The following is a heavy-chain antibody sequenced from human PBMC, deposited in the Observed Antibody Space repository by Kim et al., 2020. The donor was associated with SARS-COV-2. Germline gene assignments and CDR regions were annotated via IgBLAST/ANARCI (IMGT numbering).Heavy chain of an antibody. Sequence: GSTNNAPTLKSRVTISVDKSTTPFSLKMSSVTAADTAVYYCARGWSDRVDYWGQGTLVTVSS. CDR3: ARGWSDRVDY. D-gene: IGHD2-15*01. V-gene: IGHV4-4*02. J-gene: IGHJ4*02. CDR2: GST.